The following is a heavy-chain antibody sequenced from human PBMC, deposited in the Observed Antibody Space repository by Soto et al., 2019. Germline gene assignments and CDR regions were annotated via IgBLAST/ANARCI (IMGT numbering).Heavy chain of an antibody. Sequence: ASVKVSSKASGYAFTGYYMHRVREATGQGLQWMGWINPNSGSTSYAQKFQGRVTMTRDTSTSTVYMELSSLRSEDTAVYYCARDPGQSYCSGGSCYSFNFFQFDYWGQGTLVTVSS. CDR3: ARDPGQSYCSGGSCYSFNFFQFDY. CDR2: INPNSGST. CDR1: GYAFTGYY. J-gene: IGHJ4*02. D-gene: IGHD2-15*01. V-gene: IGHV1-46*03.